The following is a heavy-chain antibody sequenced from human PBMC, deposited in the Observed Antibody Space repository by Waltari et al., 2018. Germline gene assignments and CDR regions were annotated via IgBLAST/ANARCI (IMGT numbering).Heavy chain of an antibody. CDR2: IYYSGST. Sequence: QVQLQESGPGLVKPSETLSLTCTVSGGSISSYSWSWIRQPPGTGLGWIGYIYYSGSTNYNPSLKSRVTISVDTSKNQFSLKLSSVTAADTAVYYCARGSTYYDILTGYYKGNWFDPWGQGTLVTVSS. CDR1: GGSISSYS. J-gene: IGHJ5*02. V-gene: IGHV4-59*01. CDR3: ARGSTYYDILTGYYKGNWFDP. D-gene: IGHD3-9*01.